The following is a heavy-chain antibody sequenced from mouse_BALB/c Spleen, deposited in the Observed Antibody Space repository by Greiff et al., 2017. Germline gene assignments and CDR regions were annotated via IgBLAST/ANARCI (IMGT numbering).Heavy chain of an antibody. CDR2: ISYDGSN. CDR3: AREFPHYGSYYYGMDY. J-gene: IGHJ4*01. D-gene: IGHD1-1*01. Sequence: VQLKESGPGLVKPSQSLSLTCSVTGYSITSSYYWNWIRQFPGNKLEWMGYISYDGSNNYNPSLKNRISITRDTSKNQFFLKLNSVTTEDTATYYCAREFPHYGSYYYGMDYWGQGTSVTVSS. CDR1: GYSITSSYY. V-gene: IGHV3-6*02.